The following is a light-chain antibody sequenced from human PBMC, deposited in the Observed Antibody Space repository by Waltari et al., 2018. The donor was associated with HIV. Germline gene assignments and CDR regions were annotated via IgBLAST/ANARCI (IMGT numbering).Light chain of an antibody. J-gene: IGLJ2*01. CDR1: SSDIGYFNY. Sequence: QSALTQPPSASGSPGQSVTVPCTGTSSDIGYFNYVSWYQQHPGKAPKLIIYDCNKRPSGVPDRFSASKAGATASLTVSGRLAEDEADYYCAAYAGNNIVIFGGGTKVTV. CDR3: AAYAGNNIVI. CDR2: DCN. V-gene: IGLV2-8*01.